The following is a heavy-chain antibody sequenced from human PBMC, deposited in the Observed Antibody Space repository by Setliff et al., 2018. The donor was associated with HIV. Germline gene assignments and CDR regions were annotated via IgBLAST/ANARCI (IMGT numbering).Heavy chain of an antibody. Sequence: SETLSLTCTVSGDPIFIGGYYWSWIRQHPGGGLEWIGYIDSSGSTNYNPSLKSRVTIFVDTSKNQFSLKLSSVTAADTAVYHCARRVVLSYGYYFDYWGQGTLVTVSS. CDR1: GDPIFIGGYY. CDR3: ARRVVLSYGYYFDY. CDR2: IDSSGST. J-gene: IGHJ4*02. D-gene: IGHD2-15*01. V-gene: IGHV4-61*08.